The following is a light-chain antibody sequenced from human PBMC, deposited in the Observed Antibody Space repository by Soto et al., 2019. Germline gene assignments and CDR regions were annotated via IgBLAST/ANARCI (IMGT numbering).Light chain of an antibody. J-gene: IGLJ3*02. CDR1: SSDVGVYNY. CDR3: SSYTSSSTWV. Sequence: QSVLTQPASVSGSPGQSITISCTGTSSDVGVYNYASWYQQHPGKAPKLMIYEVSNRPSGVSNRFSGSKSGNTASLTISGLQAEDEADYYCSSYTSSSTWVFGGGTKLTVL. CDR2: EVS. V-gene: IGLV2-14*01.